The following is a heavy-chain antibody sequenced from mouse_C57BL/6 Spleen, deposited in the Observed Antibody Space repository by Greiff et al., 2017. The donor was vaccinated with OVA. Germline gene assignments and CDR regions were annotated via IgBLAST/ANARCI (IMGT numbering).Heavy chain of an antibody. CDR3: ARGCYGRLYCYFDV. D-gene: IGHD1-1*01. J-gene: IGHJ1*03. CDR2: ISDGGSYT. CDR1: GFTFSSYA. Sequence: EVQGVESGGGLVKPGGSLKLSCAASGFTFSSYAMSWVRQTPEKRLEWVATISDGGSYTYYPDNVKGRFTISRDNAKNNLYLQMSHLKSEDTAMYYCARGCYGRLYCYFDVWGTGTTVTVSS. V-gene: IGHV5-4*01.